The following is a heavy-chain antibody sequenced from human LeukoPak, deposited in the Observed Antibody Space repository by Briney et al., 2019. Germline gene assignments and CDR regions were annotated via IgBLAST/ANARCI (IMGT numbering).Heavy chain of an antibody. CDR2: INHSGST. Sequence: SETLSLTCAVYGGSFSGYYWSWIRQPPGKGLEWIGEINHSGSTNYNPSLKSRVTISVDTSKNQFSLKLSSVTAADTAVYYCARGPSGLYSSSENGAFDIWGQGTMVTVSS. CDR1: GGSFSGYY. CDR3: ARGPSGLYSSSENGAFDI. J-gene: IGHJ3*02. D-gene: IGHD6-6*01. V-gene: IGHV4-34*01.